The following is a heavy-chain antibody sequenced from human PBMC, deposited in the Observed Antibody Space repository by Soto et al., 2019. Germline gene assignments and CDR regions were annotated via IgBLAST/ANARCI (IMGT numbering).Heavy chain of an antibody. CDR2: ISWNSGSI. J-gene: IGHJ6*02. CDR1: GFTFDDYA. CDR3: AKDGGEDTAMVNGMDV. Sequence: PGGSLRLSCAASGFTFDDYAMHWVRQAPGKGLEWVSGISWNSGSIGYADSVKGRFTISRDNAKNSLYLQMNSLRAEDTALYYCAKDGGEDTAMVNGMDVWGQGTTVTVSS. D-gene: IGHD5-18*01. V-gene: IGHV3-9*01.